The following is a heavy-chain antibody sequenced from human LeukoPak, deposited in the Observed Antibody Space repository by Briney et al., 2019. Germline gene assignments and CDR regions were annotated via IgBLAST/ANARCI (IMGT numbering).Heavy chain of an antibody. CDR1: GYTFTSYA. Sequence: ASVKVSCKASGYTFTSYAMHWVRQAPGQRLEWMGWINAGNGNTKYSQKFQGRVTITRDTSASTAYMELSSLRSEDTAVYYCARERRGTILGFGGFDYWGQGTLVTVSS. V-gene: IGHV1-3*01. CDR3: ARERRGTILGFGGFDY. CDR2: INAGNGNT. J-gene: IGHJ4*02. D-gene: IGHD3-16*01.